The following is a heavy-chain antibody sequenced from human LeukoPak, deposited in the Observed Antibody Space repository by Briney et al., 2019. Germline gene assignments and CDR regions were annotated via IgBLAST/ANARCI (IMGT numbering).Heavy chain of an antibody. Sequence: QVQLQESGPGLVKPSQTLSLTCTVSGGSISSGSYYWSWIRQPAGEGLELIGRIYTSGSTNYNPSLKSRVTISVDTSKNQFSLKLSSVTAADTAVYYCARVYCSSTSCWFDPWGQGTLVTVSS. CDR1: GGSISSGSYY. CDR3: ARVYCSSTSCWFDP. CDR2: IYTSGST. J-gene: IGHJ5*02. V-gene: IGHV4-61*02. D-gene: IGHD2-2*01.